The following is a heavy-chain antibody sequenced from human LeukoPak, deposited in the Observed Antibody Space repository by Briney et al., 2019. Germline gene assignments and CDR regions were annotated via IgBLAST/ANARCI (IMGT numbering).Heavy chain of an antibody. V-gene: IGHV3-23*01. CDR2: ISGSGGST. CDR3: AKDQTGPYYYGMNV. Sequence: PGGSLRLSCAASGFTFSSYAMSWVRQAPGKGLEWVSAISGSGGSTYYADSVKGRFTISRDNSKNTLYLQMNSLRAEDTAVYYCAKDQTGPYYYGMNVWGQGNTVTVSS. J-gene: IGHJ6*02. CDR1: GFTFSSYA.